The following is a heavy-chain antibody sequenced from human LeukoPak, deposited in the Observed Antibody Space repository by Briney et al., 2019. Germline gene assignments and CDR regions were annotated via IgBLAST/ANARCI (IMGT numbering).Heavy chain of an antibody. V-gene: IGHV3-30*03. CDR2: IAYDGSTK. D-gene: IGHD3-10*01. Sequence: PGGSLRLSCAASGFTFSNYGMHWVRQAPGKGLEWVAVIAYDGSTKYYPDSVKGRFTISRENAKSSVLLQMNSLREGDTGVYYCARDPSGYGLDVWGQGTTVTVSS. J-gene: IGHJ6*02. CDR1: GFTFSNYG. CDR3: ARDPSGYGLDV.